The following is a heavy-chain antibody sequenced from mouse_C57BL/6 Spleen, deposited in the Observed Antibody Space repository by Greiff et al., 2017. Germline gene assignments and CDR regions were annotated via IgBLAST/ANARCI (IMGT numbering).Heavy chain of an antibody. J-gene: IGHJ2*01. CDR1: GFTFSSYA. D-gene: IGHD3-2*02. Sequence: EVQGVESGEGLVKPGGSLKLSCAASGFTFSSYAMSWVRQTPEKRLEWVAYISSGGDYIYYADTVKGRFTISRDNARNTLYLQMSSLKSEDTAMHYCTRDESSGPYFDYWGQGTTLTVSS. CDR3: TRDESSGPYFDY. CDR2: ISSGGDYI. V-gene: IGHV5-9-1*02.